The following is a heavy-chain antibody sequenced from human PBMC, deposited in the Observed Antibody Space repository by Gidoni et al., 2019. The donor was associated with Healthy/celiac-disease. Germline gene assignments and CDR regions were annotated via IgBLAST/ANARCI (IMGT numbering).Heavy chain of an antibody. J-gene: IGHJ4*02. V-gene: IGHV4-39*01. Sequence: QLQLQESGPGLVKPSETLSLTCTVSGGSLVSSSYYWGWIRQPPGKGLEWLGCIHYSGSTSYNPSLKRRGTISGEKSKNKFSLKLSSVNAADTAGYYCARLYYGDSTFFDYWGQGTLVTVSS. CDR2: IHYSGST. CDR1: GGSLVSSSYY. CDR3: ARLYYGDSTFFDY. D-gene: IGHD4-17*01.